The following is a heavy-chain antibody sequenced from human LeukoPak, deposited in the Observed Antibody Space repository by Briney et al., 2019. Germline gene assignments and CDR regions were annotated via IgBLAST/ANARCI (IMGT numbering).Heavy chain of an antibody. V-gene: IGHV5-51*01. J-gene: IGHJ3*02. CDR2: IYPGDSDI. CDR3: ARRCLELLSGDAFDI. D-gene: IGHD1-7*01. Sequence: GESLKISCWDSGSSFTSYWIGWVRQMPGKGLEWMGIIYPGDSDIRYSPSFQGQVTISADKSISTAYLQWSSLKASDTAMYYCARRCLELLSGDAFDIWGQGTMVTVSS. CDR1: GSSFTSYW.